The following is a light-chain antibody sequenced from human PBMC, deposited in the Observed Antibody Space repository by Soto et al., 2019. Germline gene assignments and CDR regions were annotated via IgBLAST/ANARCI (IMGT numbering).Light chain of an antibody. V-gene: IGKV1-39*01. CDR3: QQSYNTPRT. CDR2: ATS. Sequence: DRHITRSRCSLSSSIGDRVTITCGASQIIIRHLNWYQQKPGIAPKFLIYATSTLQSGVPSRFSGSGSGTDFTLTISSLQPEDFATYYCQQSYNTPRTFGQGTKVDIK. CDR1: QIIIRH. J-gene: IGKJ1*01.